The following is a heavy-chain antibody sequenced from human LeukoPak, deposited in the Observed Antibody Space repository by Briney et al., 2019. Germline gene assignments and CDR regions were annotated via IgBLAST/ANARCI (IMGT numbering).Heavy chain of an antibody. CDR2: IYYSGST. Sequence: PSETLFLTCTVSGGSISSYYWSWIRQPPGKGLEWIGYIYYSGSTNYNPSLKSRVTISVDTSKNQFSLKLSSVTAADTAVYYCAGVVSAPPDYWGQGTLVTVSS. CDR3: AGVVSAPPDY. J-gene: IGHJ4*02. V-gene: IGHV4-59*01. CDR1: GGSISSYY. D-gene: IGHD2-21*01.